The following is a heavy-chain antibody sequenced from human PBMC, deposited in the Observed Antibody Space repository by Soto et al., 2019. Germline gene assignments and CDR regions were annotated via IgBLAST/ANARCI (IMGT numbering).Heavy chain of an antibody. CDR1: GFIFSSYW. J-gene: IGHJ3*02. D-gene: IGHD2-2*01. Sequence: GGSLRLSCAASGFIFSSYWMSWVRQAPGKGLEWVANMKQDGSEIYYVDSVKGRFTISRDNAKNSLYLQLKSLRAEDTAVYYCARIRVVPAGGHAFDIWGQGTLVTVSS. CDR3: ARIRVVPAGGHAFDI. CDR2: MKQDGSEI. V-gene: IGHV3-7*01.